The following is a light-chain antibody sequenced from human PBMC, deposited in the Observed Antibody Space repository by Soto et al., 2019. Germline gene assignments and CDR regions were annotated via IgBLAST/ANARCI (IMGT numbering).Light chain of an antibody. Sequence: IVFAQSAVTLSLSTVERATLSCRASQSVSSYLAFYQQKPGQAPRLLIYDASNRATGIPARFSGSGSGTDFTLTISSLEPEDFAVYYCQQYNSWPLTFGGGTKVDIK. CDR3: QQYNSWPLT. CDR2: DAS. V-gene: IGKV3-11*01. CDR1: QSVSSY. J-gene: IGKJ4*01.